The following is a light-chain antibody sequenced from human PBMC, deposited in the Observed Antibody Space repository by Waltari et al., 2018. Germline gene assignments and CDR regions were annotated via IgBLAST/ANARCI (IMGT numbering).Light chain of an antibody. V-gene: IGLV2-14*03. CDR2: DVS. CDR1: SSDVGGYNY. Sequence: QSALTQPASVSGSPGQSITISCTGTSSDVGGYNYVPWYQQHPGKAPKLMIYDVSNRPSGVSNRFSGSKSGNTASLTISGLQAEDEADYYCSSYTTNNTPNVFGSGTKVTVL. J-gene: IGLJ6*01. CDR3: SSYTTNNTPNV.